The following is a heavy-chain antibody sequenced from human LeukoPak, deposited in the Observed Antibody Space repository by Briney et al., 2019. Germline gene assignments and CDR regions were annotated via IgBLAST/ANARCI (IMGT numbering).Heavy chain of an antibody. CDR1: GYTFSRYW. D-gene: IGHD3-10*01. V-gene: IGHV3-74*01. CDR2: INEDGSST. Sequence: PGGSLRLSCAASGYTFSRYWMHWVRQGPGKGLVWVSRINEDGSSTSYGESVGGRFTISRDNAKNTLYLQMNSLRAEDAAVYYCTTDTFGARDSWGQGTLVTVSS. CDR3: TTDTFGARDS. J-gene: IGHJ4*02.